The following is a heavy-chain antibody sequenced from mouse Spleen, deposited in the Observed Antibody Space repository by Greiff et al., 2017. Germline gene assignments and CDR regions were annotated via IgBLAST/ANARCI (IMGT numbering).Heavy chain of an antibody. J-gene: IGHJ2*01. V-gene: IGHV5-6-4*01. CDR2: ISSGGSYT. D-gene: IGHD2-10*02. CDR3: ARSRYGNYGDH. CDR1: GFTFSSYT. Sequence: DVMLVESGGGLVKPGGSLKLSCAAFGFTFSSYTMSWVRQTPEKRLEWVATISSGGSYTYYPDSVKGRFTISRDNAKNTLYLPMSSLKSEDTAMYYWARSRYGNYGDHRGQGTTPTVSS.